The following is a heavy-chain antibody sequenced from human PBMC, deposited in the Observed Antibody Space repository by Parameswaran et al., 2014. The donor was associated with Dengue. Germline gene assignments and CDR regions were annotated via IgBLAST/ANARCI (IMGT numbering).Heavy chain of an antibody. Sequence: SWVRQAPGQGLEWMGGIVPVYGTSKYSQKFQGRVTITADESTSTTYMELKGLRSADTAVYYCASLTGCANNLCQPFEYNWFDPWGQGTPVTVSS. J-gene: IGHJ5*02. V-gene: IGHV1-69*01. CDR2: IVPVYGTS. CDR3: ASLTGCANNLCQPFEYNWFDP. D-gene: IGHD2-8*01.